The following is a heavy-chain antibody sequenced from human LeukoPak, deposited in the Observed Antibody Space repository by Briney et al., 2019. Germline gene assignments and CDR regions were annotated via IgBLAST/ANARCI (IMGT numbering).Heavy chain of an antibody. Sequence: PSETLSLTCTVSGGSISSSSSTWGWIRQSPGKGPEWIGRIFYSGGTYKNPSLMSRVTLSVDTSQNQFSLELDYVTAADTAVYYCARQVGYNYGNFDFWGQGTLVTVSS. J-gene: IGHJ4*02. D-gene: IGHD5-18*01. V-gene: IGHV4-39*01. CDR1: GGSISSSSST. CDR3: ARQVGYNYGNFDF. CDR2: IFYSGGT.